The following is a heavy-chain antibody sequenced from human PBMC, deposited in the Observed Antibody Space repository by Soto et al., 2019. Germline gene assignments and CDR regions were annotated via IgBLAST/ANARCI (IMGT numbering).Heavy chain of an antibody. CDR2: INHRGST. J-gene: IGHJ4*02. V-gene: IGHV4-34*01. Sequence: QVQLQQWGAGLLKPSETLSLTCAVYGGSFSGYYWSWIRQPPGNGLEWIGEINHRGSTNYNPSIRGRVPTSVDTSMSQCALKLSSVTSADTAVYYCAGGYGRNFDYWGQGTLVTVSS. CDR1: GGSFSGYY. D-gene: IGHD3-10*01. CDR3: AGGYGRNFDY.